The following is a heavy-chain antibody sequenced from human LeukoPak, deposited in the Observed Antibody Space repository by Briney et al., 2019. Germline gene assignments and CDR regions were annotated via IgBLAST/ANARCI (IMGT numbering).Heavy chain of an antibody. Sequence: SQTLSLTCTVSGGSISSGDYYWTWIRQPPGKALEWIAYIYHSGSTNYNPSLKSRVTISVDTSNNQFSLKLSSVTAADTAVYYCARDLRGGWFGVLDIWGQGTTVTVSS. CDR2: IYHSGST. J-gene: IGHJ3*02. CDR3: ARDLRGGWFGVLDI. CDR1: GGSISSGDYY. D-gene: IGHD3-10*01. V-gene: IGHV4-30-4*01.